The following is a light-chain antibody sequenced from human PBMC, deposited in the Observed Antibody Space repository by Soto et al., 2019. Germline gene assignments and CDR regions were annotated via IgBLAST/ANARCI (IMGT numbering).Light chain of an antibody. CDR2: DAS. J-gene: IGKJ1*01. CDR1: RTVNNY. Sequence: IVLTQSPATLSLSPGERATLSCRASRTVNNYLAWYQQKPGQAPRLLIYDASSRATGIPDRFSGSGSGTDFTLTISRLEPEDFAVYYCQQYGRSGTFGQGTKVDI. CDR3: QQYGRSGT. V-gene: IGKV3-20*01.